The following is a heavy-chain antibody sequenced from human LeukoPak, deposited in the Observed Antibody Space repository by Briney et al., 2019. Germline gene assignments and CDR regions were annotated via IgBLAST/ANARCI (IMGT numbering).Heavy chain of an antibody. J-gene: IGHJ5*02. CDR2: IRYDGNDK. V-gene: IGHV3-30*02. D-gene: IGHD3-10*01. CDR3: AKDLMRDRWFAES. CDR1: GFTFSYYG. Sequence: GGSLRLSCAASGFTFSYYGMHWVRQAPGKGLEWVAFIRYDGNDKFYADSVKGRFTISRDTSSNTLYLQMNSLRNDDTAVYYCAKDLMRDRWFAESWGQGTLATVSS.